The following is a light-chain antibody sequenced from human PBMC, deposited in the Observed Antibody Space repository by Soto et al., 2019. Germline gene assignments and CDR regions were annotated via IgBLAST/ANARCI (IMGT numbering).Light chain of an antibody. CDR1: QSVSSY. CDR3: QHRSN. J-gene: IGKJ4*01. CDR2: AAS. V-gene: IGKV3-11*01. Sequence: EIVLTHSPATLSLFPGERATLSCRASQSVSSYLAWYQQKPGQAPRLLMYAASNRATGIPARFSGSGSGTDFTLTISSLEPEDFAVYYCQHRSNFGGGTKVEIK.